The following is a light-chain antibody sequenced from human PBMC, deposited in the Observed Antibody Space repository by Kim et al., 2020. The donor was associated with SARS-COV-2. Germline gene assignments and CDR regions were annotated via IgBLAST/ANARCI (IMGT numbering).Light chain of an antibody. Sequence: DIQMTQSPSSLSAPVGDTVNITCLASQTILTYLNWYQQKSGTAPKLLIYAASGLHTGVPSRFTGSGSGKHFTLSIGSLQPEDFALYYCQQSYTPPYTFGQGTKLEI. J-gene: IGKJ2*01. V-gene: IGKV1-39*01. CDR3: QQSYTPPYT. CDR1: QTILTY. CDR2: AAS.